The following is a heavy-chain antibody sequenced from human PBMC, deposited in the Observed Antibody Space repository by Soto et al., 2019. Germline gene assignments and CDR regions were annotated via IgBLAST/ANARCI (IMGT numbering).Heavy chain of an antibody. Sequence: QVQLVQSGAEVKKPGSSVKVSCKACGGTFSSYAISWVRQAPGQGLEWMGGIIPIFGTANYAQKFQGRVTITADESTSTAYMELSSLRSEDTAVYYCARDPTDYGDYEVTFDYWGQGTLVTVSS. CDR3: ARDPTDYGDYEVTFDY. D-gene: IGHD4-17*01. V-gene: IGHV1-69*12. CDR2: IIPIFGTA. CDR1: GGTFSSYA. J-gene: IGHJ4*02.